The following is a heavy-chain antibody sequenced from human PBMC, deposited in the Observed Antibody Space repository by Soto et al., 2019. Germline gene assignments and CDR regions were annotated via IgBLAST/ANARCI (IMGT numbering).Heavy chain of an antibody. CDR3: ARDLSTLYSSGWPLYY. J-gene: IGHJ4*02. V-gene: IGHV3-30-3*01. CDR1: GFTFSSYA. D-gene: IGHD6-19*01. Sequence: GGSLRLSCAASGFTFSSYAMHWVRQAPGKGLEWVAVISYDGSNKYYADSVKGRFTISRDNSKNTLYLQMNSLRAEDTAVYYCARDLSTLYSSGWPLYYWGQGTLVTVSS. CDR2: ISYDGSNK.